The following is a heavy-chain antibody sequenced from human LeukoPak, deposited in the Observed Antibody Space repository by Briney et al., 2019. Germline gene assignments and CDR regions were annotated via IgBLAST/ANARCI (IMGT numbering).Heavy chain of an antibody. CDR2: IYYSGST. D-gene: IGHD3-10*01. CDR3: ASESSNYYGSGARPDY. CDR1: GGSISSYY. Sequence: SETLSLTCTVSGGSISSYYWSWIRQPPGKGLEWIGYIYYSGSTNYNPSLKSRVTISVDTSKNQFSLKLSSVTAADTAVYYCASESSNYYGSGARPDYWGQGTLVTVSS. J-gene: IGHJ4*02. V-gene: IGHV4-59*08.